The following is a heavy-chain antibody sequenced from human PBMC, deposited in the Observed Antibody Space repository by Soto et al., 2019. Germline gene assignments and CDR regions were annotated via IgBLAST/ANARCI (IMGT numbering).Heavy chain of an antibody. CDR2: IRAPNGNT. CDR1: GYIFTSYG. CDR3: ARGRYGDY. V-gene: IGHV1-18*01. Sequence: QAHLVQSGPEVKKPGASVKVSCKGSGYIFTSYGIAWVRHAPGQGLEWMGWIRAPNGNTEYAQKFQGRVTVTRDTSTSTAYLELRSLRSDYTALYYCARGRYGDYWGQGALFTVSS. J-gene: IGHJ4*02. D-gene: IGHD4-17*01.